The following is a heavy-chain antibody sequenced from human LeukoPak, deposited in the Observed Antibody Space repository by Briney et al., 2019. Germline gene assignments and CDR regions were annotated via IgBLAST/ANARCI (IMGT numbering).Heavy chain of an antibody. V-gene: IGHV3-48*03. J-gene: IGHJ4*02. CDR1: IFSFSTYD. CDR2: FSNNGYTT. Sequence: PGGSLRLSCAASIFSFSTYDMNWVRQAAGKGLEWVSYFSNNGYTTYYAASVNGRFTISRDNAKNSLYLQMNDLRVEDTAVYYCAAYGNTHYWGQGGPGTVSS. D-gene: IGHD4-11*01. CDR3: AAYGNTHY.